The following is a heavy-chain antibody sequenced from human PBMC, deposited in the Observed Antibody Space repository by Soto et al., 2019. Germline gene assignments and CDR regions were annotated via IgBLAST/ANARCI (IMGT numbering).Heavy chain of an antibody. J-gene: IGHJ4*02. V-gene: IGHV1-3*01. CDR3: ARDIVVVPADIPYYFDY. Sequence: ASVKVSFKASGYTFTSYAMHWVRQAPGQRLEWMGWINAGNGNTKYSQKFQGRVTITRDTSASTAYMELSSLRSEDTAVYYCARDIVVVPADIPYYFDYWGQGTLVTVSS. CDR2: INAGNGNT. D-gene: IGHD2-2*01. CDR1: GYTFTSYA.